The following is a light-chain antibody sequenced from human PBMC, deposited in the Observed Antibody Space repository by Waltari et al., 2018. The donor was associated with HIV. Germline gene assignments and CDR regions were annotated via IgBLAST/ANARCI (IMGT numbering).Light chain of an antibody. Sequence: SYELTQPPSVSVSPGQTARITCSADALAKQHTYWYQQKPGQAPVVVIYKDTQRPSGIPERFSGSSSGTIVTLTISGVQAEDEAVYYCKSADNTGTSVVFGGGTKLTVL. V-gene: IGLV3-25*03. J-gene: IGLJ2*01. CDR2: KDT. CDR1: ALAKQH. CDR3: KSADNTGTSVV.